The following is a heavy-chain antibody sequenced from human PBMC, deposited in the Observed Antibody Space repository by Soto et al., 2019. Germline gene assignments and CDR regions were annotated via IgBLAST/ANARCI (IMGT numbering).Heavy chain of an antibody. CDR3: ARSRSGDYTLASFDM. V-gene: IGHV3-23*01. Sequence: GGSLRLSCAASGFTFSNYAMTWVRQAPGKGLEWVSGIRSSGGNTHYSDSVKGRFTISRDNSKNTLNLQLTGLGAEDTAIYYCARSRSGDYTLASFDMWGQGTMVTVSS. D-gene: IGHD4-17*01. J-gene: IGHJ3*02. CDR2: IRSSGGNT. CDR1: GFTFSNYA.